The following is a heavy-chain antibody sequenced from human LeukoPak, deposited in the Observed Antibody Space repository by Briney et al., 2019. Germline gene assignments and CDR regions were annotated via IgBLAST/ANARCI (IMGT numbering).Heavy chain of an antibody. CDR2: VYYSGGT. CDR1: GGSISSSNYY. J-gene: IGHJ5*02. Sequence: PSETLSLTCTVSGGSISSSNYYWAWLRQPPGKGLEWIGSVYYSGGTYYNPSLKSRVTISVDRSKNQFSLKLSSVTAAATAVYYCARESVAAAGKSPPNWFDPWGQGTLVTVSS. V-gene: IGHV4-39*07. D-gene: IGHD6-13*01. CDR3: ARESVAAAGKSPPNWFDP.